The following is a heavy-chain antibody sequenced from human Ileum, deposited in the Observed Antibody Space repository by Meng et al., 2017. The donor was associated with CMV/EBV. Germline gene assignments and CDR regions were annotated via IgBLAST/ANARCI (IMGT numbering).Heavy chain of an antibody. V-gene: IGHV3-7*04. Sequence: GQLVGSGGGLVPPGGSLRLSCAASGFTFRNSWMSWVRQAPGNGLEWVASIKEDASVIYYVDSVKGRFTISRDNARNSLYLHMSSLRLEDTGVYYCARGPFWGQGTLVTVAS. CDR2: IKEDASVI. CDR3: ARGPF. CDR1: GFTFRNSW. J-gene: IGHJ4*02.